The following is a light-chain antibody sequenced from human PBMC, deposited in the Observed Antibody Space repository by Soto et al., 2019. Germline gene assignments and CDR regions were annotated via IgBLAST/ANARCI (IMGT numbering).Light chain of an antibody. Sequence: EIVLTQSPATLSLSPGERATLSCRASQSVSSYLAWYQQKPGQAPRLLIYDASNRATGIPARFSGSGSGTEFTLTISSLQSEDFAIYSCQQYNHWPPLTFGGGTKVEIK. CDR3: QQYNHWPPLT. V-gene: IGKV3-15*01. CDR2: DAS. J-gene: IGKJ4*01. CDR1: QSVSSY.